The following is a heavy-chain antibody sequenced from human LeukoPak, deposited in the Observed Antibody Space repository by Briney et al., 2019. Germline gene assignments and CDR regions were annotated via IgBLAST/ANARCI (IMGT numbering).Heavy chain of an antibody. Sequence: GGSLRLSCAASGFTFTDYYMGWIRQAPGKGLEWVSYISPSGSPTHYTDSVKGRFTISRDNAKNSLSLQMNSLRADDTAIYYCVGRRWQQPFDNWGHGTLVTVSS. CDR2: ISPSGSPT. D-gene: IGHD5-24*01. J-gene: IGHJ4*01. CDR3: VGRRWQQPFDN. CDR1: GFTFTDYY. V-gene: IGHV3-11*01.